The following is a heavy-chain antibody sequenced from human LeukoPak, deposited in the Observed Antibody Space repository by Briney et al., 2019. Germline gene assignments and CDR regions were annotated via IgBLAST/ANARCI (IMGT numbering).Heavy chain of an antibody. Sequence: SETLSLTCTVSGGSISSYYWSWIRQPPGKGLEWIGYIYYSGSTNYNPSLKSRVTISVDTSKNQFSLKLSSVTAADTAVYYYAAIPTPFYYYDSSGYYVGWFDPWGQGTLVTVSS. D-gene: IGHD3-22*01. CDR1: GGSISSYY. V-gene: IGHV4-59*01. CDR3: AAIPTPFYYYDSSGYYVGWFDP. J-gene: IGHJ5*02. CDR2: IYYSGST.